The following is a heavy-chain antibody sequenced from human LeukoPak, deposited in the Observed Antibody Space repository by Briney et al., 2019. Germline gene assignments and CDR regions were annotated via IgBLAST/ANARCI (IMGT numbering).Heavy chain of an antibody. CDR2: INHSGST. J-gene: IGHJ6*04. CDR3: ASESSPSPYYYYGMDV. Sequence: SETLSLTCAAYGGSFSGYYWSWIRQPPGKGLEWIGEINHSGSTNYNPSLKSRVTISVDTSKNQFSLKLSSVTAADTAVYYCASESSPSPYYYYGMDVWGKGTTVTVSS. V-gene: IGHV4-34*01. CDR1: GGSFSGYY. D-gene: IGHD3-10*01.